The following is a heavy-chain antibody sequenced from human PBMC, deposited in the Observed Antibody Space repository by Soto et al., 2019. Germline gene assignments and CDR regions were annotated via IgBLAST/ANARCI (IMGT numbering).Heavy chain of an antibody. V-gene: IGHV3-73*01. Sequence: EEQLVESGGGLVQPGGSLKLSCAGSGFTFSAFDVHWVRQVSGKGLEWVGRIRTKANNYATASAASLRGRFTVSRDDSTNTAYLQMNSLETEDTAVYYCSRLPERDYYHYGMSVWGQGTTVTVSS. J-gene: IGHJ6*02. CDR1: GFTFSAFD. CDR2: IRTKANNYAT. CDR3: SRLPERDYYHYGMSV.